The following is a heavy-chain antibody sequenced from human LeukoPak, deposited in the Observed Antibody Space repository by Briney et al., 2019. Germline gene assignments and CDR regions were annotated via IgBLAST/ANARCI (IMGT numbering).Heavy chain of an antibody. CDR3: ARDLVGATPGDAFDI. Sequence: GGSLRLSCAASGFTFSSYSMNWVRQAPGKGLEWVSSISSSSSYIYCADSVKGRFTISRDNAKNSLYLQMNSLRAEDTAVYYCARDLVGATPGDAFDIWGQGTMVTVSS. CDR1: GFTFSSYS. V-gene: IGHV3-21*01. CDR2: ISSSSSYI. D-gene: IGHD1-26*01. J-gene: IGHJ3*02.